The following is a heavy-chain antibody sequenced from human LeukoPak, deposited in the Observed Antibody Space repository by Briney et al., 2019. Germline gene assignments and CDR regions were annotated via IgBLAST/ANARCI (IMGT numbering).Heavy chain of an antibody. V-gene: IGHV1-2*02. J-gene: IGHJ5*02. CDR2: INPNSGGT. D-gene: IGHD6-13*01. Sequence: ASVKVSCKASGYTFTGYYMHWVRQAPGRGLEWMGWINPNSGGTNYAQKFQGRVTMTRDTSISTAYMELSRLRSDDTAVYYCARSSSSPAHGNWFDPWGQGTLVTVSS. CDR3: ARSSSSPAHGNWFDP. CDR1: GYTFTGYY.